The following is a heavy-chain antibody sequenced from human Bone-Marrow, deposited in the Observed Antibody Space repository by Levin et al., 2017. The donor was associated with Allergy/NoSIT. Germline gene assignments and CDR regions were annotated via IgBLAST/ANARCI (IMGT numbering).Heavy chain of an antibody. CDR2: INYSRSP. Sequence: SETLSLTCAVSGGSFSDYYWTWIRQPPGKGLEWIGEINYSRSPNYNPSLKRRVSISVDTSKNKFSLKLSSVTAADTAVYYCAIPPPYCSSSSCYSGYFHHWGQGTLVTVSS. CDR1: GGSFSDYY. CDR3: AIPPPYCSSSSCYSGYFHH. V-gene: IGHV4-34*01. D-gene: IGHD2-2*01. J-gene: IGHJ1*01.